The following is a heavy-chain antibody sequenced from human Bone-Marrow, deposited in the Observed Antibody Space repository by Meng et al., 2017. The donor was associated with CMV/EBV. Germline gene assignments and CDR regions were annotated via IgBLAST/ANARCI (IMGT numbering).Heavy chain of an antibody. Sequence: GGSLRLSCAASGFTFSSYAMNWVRQAPGKGLEWVSYISPSNRTIYYADSVKGRFTISRDNTKNSVYLQMNNLRAEDTAVYFCARDKYQWLAIDSWGQGARVTGYS. J-gene: IGHJ4*02. V-gene: IGHV3-48*04. CDR2: ISPSNRTI. CDR3: ARDKYQWLAIDS. D-gene: IGHD6-19*01. CDR1: GFTFSSYA.